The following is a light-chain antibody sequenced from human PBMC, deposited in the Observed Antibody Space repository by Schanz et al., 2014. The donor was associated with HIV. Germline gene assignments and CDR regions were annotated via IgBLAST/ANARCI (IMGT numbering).Light chain of an antibody. CDR2: GAS. V-gene: IGKV3-20*01. CDR3: QQSGDSGGT. Sequence: EIVLTQSPGSLSLSPGERATLSCRASQSVSSSSLAWYQQKPGQAPSLLIYGASSRATDIPDRFSGSGSGTIFTLTIGRLEPEDFAVYYCQQSGDSGGTFGGGTKVDMK. CDR1: QSVSSSS. J-gene: IGKJ4*01.